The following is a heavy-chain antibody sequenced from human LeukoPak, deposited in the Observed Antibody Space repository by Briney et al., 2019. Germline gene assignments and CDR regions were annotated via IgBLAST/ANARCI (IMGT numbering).Heavy chain of an antibody. CDR3: ARGATGTVARFFDY. V-gene: IGHV4-34*01. D-gene: IGHD6-19*01. CDR2: INHSGST. Sequence: KPSETLSLTCAVYGGSFSGYYWSWIRQPPGKGLEWIGEINHSGSTNYNPSLKSRVTISVDTSKNQFSLKLSSVTAADTAVYYCARGATGTVARFFDYWGQGTLVTVSS. CDR1: GGSFSGYY. J-gene: IGHJ4*02.